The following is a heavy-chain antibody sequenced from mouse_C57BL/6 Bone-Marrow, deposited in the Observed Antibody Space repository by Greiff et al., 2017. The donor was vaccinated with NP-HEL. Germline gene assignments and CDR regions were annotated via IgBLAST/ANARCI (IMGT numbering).Heavy chain of an antibody. Sequence: EVQVVESGPGLVKPSQSLSLTCSVTGYSITSGYYWNWIRQFPGNKLEWMGYISYDGSNNYNPSLKNRISITRDTSKNQFFLKLNSVTTEDTATYYCARGGTTVVDYWGQGTTLTVSS. CDR2: ISYDGSN. V-gene: IGHV3-6*01. D-gene: IGHD1-1*01. J-gene: IGHJ2*01. CDR1: GYSITSGYY. CDR3: ARGGTTVVDY.